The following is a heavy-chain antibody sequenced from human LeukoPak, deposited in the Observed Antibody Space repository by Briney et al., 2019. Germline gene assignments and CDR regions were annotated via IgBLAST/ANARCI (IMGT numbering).Heavy chain of an antibody. CDR3: VREEEGGTFDY. V-gene: IGHV1-46*01. CDR1: GYIFTSYY. J-gene: IGHJ4*02. CDR2: IYPSAGYA. D-gene: IGHD3-16*01. Sequence: ASVKVSFKASGYIFTSYYIHWVRQAPGQGLEWTGIIYPSAGYANYAQTFQGRVTMAMDTSTSTVDMELSSLRSEDTAVYYCVREEEGGTFDYWGQGTLVTVSS.